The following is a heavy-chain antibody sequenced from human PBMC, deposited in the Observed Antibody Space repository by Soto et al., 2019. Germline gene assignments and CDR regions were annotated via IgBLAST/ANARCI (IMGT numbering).Heavy chain of an antibody. J-gene: IGHJ4*02. V-gene: IGHV1-8*01. D-gene: IGHD1-1*01. CDR2: VSPENSNA. CDR1: GYTFTDYD. CDR3: EGTTGY. Sequence: QVQVVQSRAEVKKPGASVKVSCKTSGYTFTDYDINWVRQAPGQGLEYMGWVSPENSNAGYAQQFRGRVSMTTNTTISISYAEMTDLIYEDTAVYYCEGTTGYWGQGTMVTVSS.